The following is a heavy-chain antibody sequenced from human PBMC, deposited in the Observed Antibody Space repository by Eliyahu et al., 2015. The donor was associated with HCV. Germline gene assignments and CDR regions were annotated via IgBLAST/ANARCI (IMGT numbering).Heavy chain of an antibody. J-gene: IGHJ4*02. CDR1: GGSFSGYY. V-gene: IGHV4-34*01. D-gene: IGHD2-21*02. CDR3: ARRLLRFRAFDY. CDR2: INHSGST. Sequence: QVQLQQWGAGLLKPSETLSLTCAVYGGSFSGYYWSWIRQPPGKGLEWIGEINHSGSTNYNPSLKSRVTISVDTSKNQFSLKLSSVTAADTAVYYCARRLLRFRAFDYWGQGTLVTVSS.